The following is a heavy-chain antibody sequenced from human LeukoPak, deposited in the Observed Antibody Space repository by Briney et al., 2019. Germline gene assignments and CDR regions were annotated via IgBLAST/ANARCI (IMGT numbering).Heavy chain of an antibody. CDR2: IYSDGTT. J-gene: IGHJ4*02. V-gene: IGHV3-53*04. Sequence: PGGSLRLSCAASGFTVSSNYMSWVRQAPGKGLEWVSIIYSDGTTYYADSVKGRFTISRHNSENTLYLQMNSLRADDTAVYYCARGGIEMATIYFDYWGQGTLVTVSS. CDR1: GFTVSSNY. CDR3: ARGGIEMATIYFDY. D-gene: IGHD5-24*01.